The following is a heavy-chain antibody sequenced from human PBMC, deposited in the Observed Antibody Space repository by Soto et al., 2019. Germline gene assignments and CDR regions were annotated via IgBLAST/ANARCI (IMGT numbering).Heavy chain of an antibody. D-gene: IGHD6-6*01. CDR2: ISGSGGGT. Sequence: GSLRLSCAASGFTFSNYAMSWVRQAPGKGLEWVSAISGSGGGTYYADSVKGRFTISRDNSKNTLYLQMSSLGAEDTAVYFCAKKTAGSAPFYSWGQGTLVTVSA. CDR3: AKKTAGSAPFYS. J-gene: IGHJ5*02. CDR1: GFTFSNYA. V-gene: IGHV3-23*01.